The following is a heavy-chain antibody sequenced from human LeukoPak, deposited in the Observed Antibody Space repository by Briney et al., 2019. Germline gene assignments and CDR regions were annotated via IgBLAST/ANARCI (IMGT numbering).Heavy chain of an antibody. Sequence: SETLSLTCTVSGGSISGYYWSWIRQPPGKGLEWIAYIYYSGSTNYNPSLKSRVTISVDTSKNQFSLKLSSVTAADTAVYYCARDIPRYCSSTSCSVEGGGHNWFDPWGQGTLVTVSS. CDR2: IYYSGST. J-gene: IGHJ5*02. D-gene: IGHD2-2*01. CDR1: GGSISGYY. CDR3: ARDIPRYCSSTSCSVEGGGHNWFDP. V-gene: IGHV4-59*01.